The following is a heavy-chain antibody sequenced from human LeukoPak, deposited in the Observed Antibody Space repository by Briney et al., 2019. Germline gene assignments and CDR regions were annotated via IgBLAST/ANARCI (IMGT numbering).Heavy chain of an antibody. J-gene: IGHJ4*02. Sequence: GRSLRLSCAASGSTFDDYAMHWVRQAPGKGLEWVSGISWNSGSIGYADSVKGRFTISRDNAKNSLYLQMNSLRAEDMALYYCAKDKGYGSGSYNYFDYGGQGTLVTVSS. CDR1: GSTFDDYA. CDR3: AKDKGYGSGSYNYFDY. V-gene: IGHV3-9*03. D-gene: IGHD3-10*01. CDR2: ISWNSGSI.